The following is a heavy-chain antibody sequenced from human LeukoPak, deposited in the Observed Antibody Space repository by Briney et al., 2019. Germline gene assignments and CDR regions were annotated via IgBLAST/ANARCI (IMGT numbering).Heavy chain of an antibody. V-gene: IGHV4-39*01. CDR1: GGSISSTNYY. CDR3: ASLRLSSGSLEFDY. D-gene: IGHD6-19*01. Sequence: SETLSLTCTVSGGSISSTNYYWGWIRQPPGKGLEWIGSIYYSGSTYYNPFLKSRVTISVDTSKNQFSLKLSSMTAADTAVYYCASLRLSSGSLEFDYCGQGTLVTVSS. CDR2: IYYSGST. J-gene: IGHJ4*02.